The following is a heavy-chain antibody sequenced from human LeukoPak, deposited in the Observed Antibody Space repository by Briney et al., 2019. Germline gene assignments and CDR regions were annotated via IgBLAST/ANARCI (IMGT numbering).Heavy chain of an antibody. CDR3: ARHGSYYYYMDV. D-gene: IGHD3-16*01. CDR2: IYYSGGT. CDR1: GGSISSSSNY. J-gene: IGHJ6*03. Sequence: KPSETLSLTCTVSGGSISSSSNYWGWIRQPPGKGLEWIGTIYYSGGTYYNPSLKSRVTISVDTSKLQFSLMLTSVTAADTAVYYCARHGSYYYYMDVWGKGTTVTVSS. V-gene: IGHV4-39*01.